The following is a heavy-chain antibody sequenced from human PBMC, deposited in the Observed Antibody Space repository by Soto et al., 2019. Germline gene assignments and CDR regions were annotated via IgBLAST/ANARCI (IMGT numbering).Heavy chain of an antibody. CDR2: IYYTGSS. Sequence: QVQLQESGPGLVKTSQTLSLTCTVSGGSTGSGGYYWSWIRQHPGKGLEWIGYIYYTGSSYYSPSLTSRASISVDTSKNQFSLNLDSVTTADTAVYYCARADYGDRGLAFDSWGQGILVTVSS. J-gene: IGHJ4*02. CDR3: ARADYGDRGLAFDS. V-gene: IGHV4-31*03. CDR1: GGSTGSGGYY. D-gene: IGHD4-17*01.